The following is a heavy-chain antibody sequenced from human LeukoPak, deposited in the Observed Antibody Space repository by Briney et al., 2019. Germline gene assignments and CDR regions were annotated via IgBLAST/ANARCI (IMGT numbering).Heavy chain of an antibody. Sequence: SQTLSLTCAISGDSVSSSTATWNWIGQSPSRGLEWLGTTYFRSKWYNDYAVSVKSRITINPDTSKNQFSLQLSSVTPEDTAVYYCARGWYYYFDYWGQGSLVTVSS. J-gene: IGHJ4*02. D-gene: IGHD1-14*01. CDR3: ARGWYYYFDY. CDR2: TYFRSKWYN. CDR1: GDSVSSSTAT. V-gene: IGHV6-1*01.